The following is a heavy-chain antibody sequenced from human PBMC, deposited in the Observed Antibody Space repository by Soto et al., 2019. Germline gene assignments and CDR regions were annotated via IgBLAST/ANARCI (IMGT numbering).Heavy chain of an antibody. CDR1: GFSFNNYA. Sequence: EVQLLESGGGLVQPGGSLRLSCAASGFSFNNYAMNWVRQAPGQGLEWVSTISDSGSTYYADSVKGRFTISRDNSKNTLYLQMKSLRAEDTAVDFCAKDVGGHYCTPTSGLYVFHSWGRGTLVTVSS. CDR2: ISDSGST. J-gene: IGHJ4*02. V-gene: IGHV3-23*01. CDR3: AKDVGGHYCTPTSGLYVFHS. D-gene: IGHD2-8*01.